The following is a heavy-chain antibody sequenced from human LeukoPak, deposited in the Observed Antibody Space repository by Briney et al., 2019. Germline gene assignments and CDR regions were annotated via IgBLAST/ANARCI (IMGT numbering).Heavy chain of an antibody. CDR1: VGSISSGSYY. D-gene: IGHD3-16*02. V-gene: IGHV4-61*02. CDR3: ARESFANSLFDY. Sequence: PSETLSLTCTVSVGSISSGSYYWSWIRQPAGKGLEWIGRIYTSGSTNYNPSLKSRVTISVDTSKNQFSLKLSSVTAADTAVYYCARESFANSLFDYWGQGTLVTVSS. J-gene: IGHJ4*02. CDR2: IYTSGST.